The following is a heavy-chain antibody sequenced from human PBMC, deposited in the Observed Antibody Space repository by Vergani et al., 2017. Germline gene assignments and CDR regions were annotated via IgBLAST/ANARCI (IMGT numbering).Heavy chain of an antibody. V-gene: IGHV3-21*01. CDR3: ARDYEVGYSMVRGVPFDY. Sequence: EVQLVESGGGLFKPGGSLRLSCAASGFTFSSYSMNWVRQAPGKGLEWVSSISSSSSYIYYADSVKGRFTISRDNAKNSLYLQMNSLRAEDTAVYYCARDYEVGYSMVRGVPFDYWGQGTLVTVSS. D-gene: IGHD3-10*01. CDR2: ISSSSSYI. J-gene: IGHJ4*02. CDR1: GFTFSSYS.